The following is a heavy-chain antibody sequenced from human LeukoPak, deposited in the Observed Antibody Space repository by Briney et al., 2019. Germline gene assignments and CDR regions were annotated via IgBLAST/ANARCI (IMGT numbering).Heavy chain of an antibody. CDR3: ARKWSLGNPSRLLGY. J-gene: IGHJ4*02. CDR1: GYTFTSYD. D-gene: IGHD3-16*01. V-gene: IGHV1-8*01. CDR2: MNPNSGNT. Sequence: PEASVKVSCKASGYTFTSYDINWVRQATGQGLEWMGWMNPNSGNTGYAQKFQGRVTMTRNTSISTAYMELSSLRSEDTAVYYCARKWSLGNPSRLLGYWGQGTLVTVSS.